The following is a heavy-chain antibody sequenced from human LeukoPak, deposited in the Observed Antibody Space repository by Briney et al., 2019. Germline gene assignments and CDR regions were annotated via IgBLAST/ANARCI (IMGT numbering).Heavy chain of an antibody. D-gene: IGHD1-14*01. CDR3: ARDRGPCLATPNLSRSWFVP. V-gene: IGHV3-30*04. CDR2: ISYDANNK. Sequence: GRSLRLSCAASGFTFSSYAMHWVRQAPGKGLEWVTVISYDANNKYYADPVKGRFTISRDNSRNTLYLQMNSLRAEDTAVYYCARDRGPCLATPNLSRSWFVPWGQRTLVTVSS. J-gene: IGHJ5*02. CDR1: GFTFSSYA.